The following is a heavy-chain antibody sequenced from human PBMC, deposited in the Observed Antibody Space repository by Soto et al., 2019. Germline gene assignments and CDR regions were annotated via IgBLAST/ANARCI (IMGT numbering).Heavy chain of an antibody. CDR1: GYSFTSYW. CDR3: ARHGTAMGGYYYYGMDV. CDR2: IYPGDSDT. D-gene: IGHD5-18*01. Sequence: XESLTISCKGSGYSFTSYWIGLVRQMPGKGLEWMGIIYPGDSDTRYSPSFQGQVTISADKSISTAYLQWSSLKASDTAMYYCARHGTAMGGYYYYGMDVWGQGTAVTV. J-gene: IGHJ6*02. V-gene: IGHV5-51*01.